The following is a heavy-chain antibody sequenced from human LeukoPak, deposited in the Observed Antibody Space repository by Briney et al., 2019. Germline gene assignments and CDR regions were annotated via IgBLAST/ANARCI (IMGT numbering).Heavy chain of an antibody. CDR1: GFSVSSAYY. V-gene: IGHV4-38-2*02. Sequence: KSSETLSLTCSVSGFSVSSAYYWGWIRQPPGKGLEWIGSMHHSGSTFYNPSLKSRVTISGDTSKNQLSLKLSSVTAADTAIYYCAREMYDSGGYRVSYFEDWGQGTLVTVSS. J-gene: IGHJ4*02. CDR2: MHHSGST. CDR3: AREMYDSGGYRVSYFED. D-gene: IGHD3-22*01.